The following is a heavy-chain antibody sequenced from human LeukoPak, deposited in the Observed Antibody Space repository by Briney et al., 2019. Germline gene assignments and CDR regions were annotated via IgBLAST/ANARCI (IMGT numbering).Heavy chain of an antibody. J-gene: IGHJ4*02. CDR2: INPNSGGT. CDR3: ARDNLVGASDY. CDR1: GYTFTGYY. D-gene: IGHD1-26*01. Sequence: ASXKVSCKASGYTFTGYYMHWVRQAPGQGLEWMGWINPNSGGTNYAQKFQGRVTITRDTSISTAYMELSRLRSDDTAVYYCARDNLVGASDYWGQGTLVTVSS. V-gene: IGHV1-2*02.